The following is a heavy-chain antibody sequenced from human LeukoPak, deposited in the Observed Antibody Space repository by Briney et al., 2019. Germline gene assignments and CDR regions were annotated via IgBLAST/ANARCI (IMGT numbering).Heavy chain of an antibody. CDR2: INPNSGGT. CDR1: GYTFTGYY. J-gene: IGHJ4*02. CDR3: ASQHHSSSWPQDLDY. D-gene: IGHD6-13*01. Sequence: ASVKVSCKASGYTFTGYYTHWVRQAPGQGLEWMGWINPNSGGTNYAQKFQGRVTMTRDTSISTAYMELSRLRSDDTAVYYCASQHHSSSWPQDLDYWGQGTLVTVSS. V-gene: IGHV1-2*02.